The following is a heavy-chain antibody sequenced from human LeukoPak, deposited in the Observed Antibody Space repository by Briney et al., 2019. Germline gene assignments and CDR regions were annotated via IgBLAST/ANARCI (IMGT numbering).Heavy chain of an antibody. V-gene: IGHV3-33*01. CDR3: ARETLGWLQPIDY. Sequence: PGGSLRLSCAASGFTFSSYGMHWVRQAPGKGLEWVAVIWYDGSNKYYADSVKGRFTISRDNPKNTLYLQMNSLRAEDTAVYYCARETLGWLQPIDYWGQGTLVTVSS. CDR2: IWYDGSNK. CDR1: GFTFSSYG. J-gene: IGHJ4*02. D-gene: IGHD5-24*01.